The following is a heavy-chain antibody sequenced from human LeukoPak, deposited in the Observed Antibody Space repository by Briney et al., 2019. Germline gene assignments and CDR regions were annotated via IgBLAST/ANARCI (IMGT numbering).Heavy chain of an antibody. CDR3: ASGSVDFCSSTGCPVYYFDY. V-gene: IGHV4-30-4*01. D-gene: IGHD2-2*01. CDR1: GGSISSGDYY. J-gene: IGHJ4*02. CDR2: IYYSGST. Sequence: SQTLSLTCTVSGGSISSGDYYWSWIRQPPGKGLEWTGYIYYSGSTYYNPSLKSRVTISVDTSKNQFSLKLSSVTAADTAVYYCASGSVDFCSSTGCPVYYFDYWGQGTLVTVSS.